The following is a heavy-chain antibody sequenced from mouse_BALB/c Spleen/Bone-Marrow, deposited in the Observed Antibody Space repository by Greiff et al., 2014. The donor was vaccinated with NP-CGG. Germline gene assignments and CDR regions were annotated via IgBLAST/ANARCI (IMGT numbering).Heavy chain of an antibody. V-gene: IGHV5-9-4*01. J-gene: IGHJ4*01. Sequence: DVMLVESGGGLVKPGGSLKLSCAASGFTFSSYAMSWVRQSPEKRLEWVAEISSGGNYTYYPDTVTGRFTISRDNAKIILYLEMSSLRSDDTAMYYCVRAYGSSYAMDYCGQGTSVTVSS. CDR1: GFTFSSYA. CDR2: ISSGGNYT. D-gene: IGHD1-1*01. CDR3: VRAYGSSYAMDY.